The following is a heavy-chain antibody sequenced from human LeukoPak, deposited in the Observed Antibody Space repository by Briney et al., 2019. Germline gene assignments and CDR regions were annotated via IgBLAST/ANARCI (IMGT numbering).Heavy chain of an antibody. Sequence: PSETLSLTCAVYGGSFSGYYWSWIRQPPGKGLEWIGEINHSGSTNYNPSLKSRVTISVDTSKNQFSLKLSSVTAADTAVYYCARKRNYYYYMDVWGKGTTVTISS. CDR3: ARKRNYYYYMDV. V-gene: IGHV4-34*01. CDR1: GGSFSGYY. J-gene: IGHJ6*03. CDR2: INHSGST.